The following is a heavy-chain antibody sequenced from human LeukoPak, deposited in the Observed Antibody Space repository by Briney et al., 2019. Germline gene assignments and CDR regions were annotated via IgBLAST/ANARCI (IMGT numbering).Heavy chain of an antibody. CDR3: ARSVGLGDGYIVTFDY. Sequence: GASVKVSCKASGGTFSSYAISWVRQAPGQGLEWMGGIIPIFGTANYAQKFQGRVTITADESTSTAYMELSSLRSEDTAVYYCARSVGLGDGYIVTFDYWGQGTLVTVSS. CDR2: IIPIFGTA. J-gene: IGHJ4*02. CDR1: GGTFSSYA. D-gene: IGHD5-24*01. V-gene: IGHV1-69*13.